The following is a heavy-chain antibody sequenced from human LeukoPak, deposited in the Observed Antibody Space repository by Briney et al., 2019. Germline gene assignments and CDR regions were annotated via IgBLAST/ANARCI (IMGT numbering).Heavy chain of an antibody. Sequence: PSETLSLTCTVSGGSISRYYWSWIRQPPGKGLEWIGYIYYSGSTNYNPSLKSRVTISVDTSKNQFSLKLSSVTAADTAVYYCARHATYYGSGSYMAYWGQGTLVTVSS. CDR1: GGSISRYY. V-gene: IGHV4-59*08. CDR3: ARHATYYGSGSYMAY. D-gene: IGHD3-10*01. CDR2: IYYSGST. J-gene: IGHJ4*02.